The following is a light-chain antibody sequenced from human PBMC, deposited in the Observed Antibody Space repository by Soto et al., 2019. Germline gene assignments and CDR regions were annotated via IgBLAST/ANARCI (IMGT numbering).Light chain of an antibody. CDR3: QQYDRYPVT. CDR1: QSISSW. V-gene: IGKV1-5*01. J-gene: IGKJ4*01. Sequence: DIQMTQSPSTLSASVGDRVTITCRASQSISSWLAWYQQKPGKAPKLLIYDASSLESGVPSRFSGSGSGTEFTLTISSLQPDDFATYYCQQYDRYPVTFGGGTKV. CDR2: DAS.